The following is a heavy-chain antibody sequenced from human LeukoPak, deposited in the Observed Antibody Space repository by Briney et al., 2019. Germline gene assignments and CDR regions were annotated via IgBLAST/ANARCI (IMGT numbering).Heavy chain of an antibody. CDR1: GGSIYNYY. D-gene: IGHD6-19*01. CDR3: TRGGGSTSGWYNWFDP. J-gene: IGHJ5*02. V-gene: IGHV4-59*01. Sequence: SETLSLTCSVSGGSIYNYYWSWIRQPPGKGLEWIGHISHSGSTSYHPSLTSRVTISVDMSKNQLSLNLTSVTAADTAVYYCTRGGGSTSGWYNWFDPWGQGTLVTVSS. CDR2: ISHSGST.